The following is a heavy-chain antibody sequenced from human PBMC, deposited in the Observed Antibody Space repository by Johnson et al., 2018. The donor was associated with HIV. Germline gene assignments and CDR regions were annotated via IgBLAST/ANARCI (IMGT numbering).Heavy chain of an antibody. CDR1: GFTFSDHA. D-gene: IGHD3-10*01. J-gene: IGHJ3*02. CDR2: ISYDETNK. CDR3: ARRVGVFRSSHGAFDI. Sequence: VQLVESAGGVVQPGGSLRLSCVASGFTFSDHAMHWVRQAPGKGLEWVAVISYDETNKFYADSVQGRFTISRDNSKNTLYLQINSLRADETAMYYCARRVGVFRSSHGAFDIWGQGTMVAVSS. V-gene: IGHV3-30*04.